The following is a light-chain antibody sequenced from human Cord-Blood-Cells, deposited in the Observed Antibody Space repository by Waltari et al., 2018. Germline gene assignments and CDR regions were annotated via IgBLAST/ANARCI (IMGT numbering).Light chain of an antibody. CDR2: DAS. V-gene: IGKV3-11*01. CDR3: QQRSNWPPYT. CDR1: QRVSSY. J-gene: IGKJ2*01. Sequence: EIVLTQSPATLSLSPGERATLSCRASQRVSSYLACYQQKPGQAPRRLIYDASNRATGIPARFSGSGSGTDFTLTISSLEPEDFAVYYCQQRSNWPPYTFGQGTKLEIK.